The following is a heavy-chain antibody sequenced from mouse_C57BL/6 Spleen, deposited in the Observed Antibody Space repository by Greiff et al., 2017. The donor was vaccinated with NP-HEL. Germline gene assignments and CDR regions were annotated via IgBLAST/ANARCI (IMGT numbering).Heavy chain of an antibody. Sequence: QVHVKQSGAELVRPGASVTLSCKASGYTFTDYEMHWVKQTPVHGLEWIGAIDPETGGTAYNQKFKGKAILTADKSSSTAYMELRSLTSEDSAVYYCTRSDRYAMDYWGQGTSVTVSS. CDR1: GYTFTDYE. CDR2: IDPETGGT. J-gene: IGHJ4*01. V-gene: IGHV1-15*01. CDR3: TRSDRYAMDY.